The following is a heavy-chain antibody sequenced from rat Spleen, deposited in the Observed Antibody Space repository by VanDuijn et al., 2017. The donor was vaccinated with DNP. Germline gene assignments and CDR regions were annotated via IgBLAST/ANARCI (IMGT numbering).Heavy chain of an antibody. Sequence: EVQLVESGGGLVQPGRSLKLSCAASVFTFSNYDMAWVRQAPTKGLEWVASISPSGGSTYYRDSVKGRFTISRDNAKSTLYLQMDSLRSEDTATYYCATFDYYSAPFAYWGRGTLVTVSS. CDR2: ISPSGGST. J-gene: IGHJ3*01. CDR1: VFTFSNYD. V-gene: IGHV5-19*01. D-gene: IGHD1-1*01. CDR3: ATFDYYSAPFAY.